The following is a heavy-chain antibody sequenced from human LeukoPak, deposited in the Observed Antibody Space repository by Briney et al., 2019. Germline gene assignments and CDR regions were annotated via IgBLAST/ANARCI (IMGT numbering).Heavy chain of an antibody. CDR3: ARGYCSGGSCYDY. V-gene: IGHV3-30-3*01. D-gene: IGHD2-15*01. CDR2: ISYDGSNK. Sequence: PGGSLRLCCAASGFTFSSYAMHWVRQAPGKGLEWVALISYDGSNKYYADSVKGRFTISRDNSKNTLYLQMNSLRAEDTAVYYCARGYCSGGSCYDYWGQGTLVTVSS. J-gene: IGHJ4*02. CDR1: GFTFSSYA.